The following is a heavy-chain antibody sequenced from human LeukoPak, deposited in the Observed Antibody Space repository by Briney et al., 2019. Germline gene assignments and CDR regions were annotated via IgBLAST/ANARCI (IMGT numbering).Heavy chain of an antibody. CDR1: GFTFSSYS. Sequence: GGSLRLSCAASGFTFSSYSMNWVRQAPGKGLEWVSFISSGSSYIYYVDSVKGRFTISRDNAKNSLYLQMNSLRAEDTAVYYCASFYSSNWPDYWGQGTLVTVSS. J-gene: IGHJ4*02. CDR3: ASFYSSNWPDY. CDR2: ISSGSSYI. D-gene: IGHD6-13*01. V-gene: IGHV3-21*01.